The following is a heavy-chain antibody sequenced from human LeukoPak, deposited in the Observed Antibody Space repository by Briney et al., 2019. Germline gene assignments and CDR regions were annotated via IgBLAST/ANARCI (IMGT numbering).Heavy chain of an antibody. CDR3: ARDQGSLTRSWYTGY. D-gene: IGHD6-13*01. Sequence: ASVKVSCKASGYTFTGYHIHWVLQAPGQGLEWMGRINPYSGDTNFAQKFQGRVTMTRDTCITTAYMDLSSLTPDDTAVYFCARDQGSLTRSWYTGYWGQGTQVTVSS. V-gene: IGHV1-2*06. J-gene: IGHJ4*02. CDR1: GYTFTGYH. CDR2: INPYSGDT.